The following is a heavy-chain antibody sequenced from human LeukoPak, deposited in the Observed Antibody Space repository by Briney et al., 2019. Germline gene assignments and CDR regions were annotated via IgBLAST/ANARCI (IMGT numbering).Heavy chain of an antibody. D-gene: IGHD3-10*01. CDR1: GYTFTGYY. J-gene: IGHJ3*02. CDR3: ARGRYYLYAFDI. V-gene: IGHV1-2*02. CDR2: INPNSGGT. Sequence: ASVKVSCKASGYTFTGYYMHWVRQAPGQGLEWMGWINPNSGGTNYAQRFQGRVTMTRDTSISTAYMELSRLRSDDTAVYYCARGRYYLYAFDIWGQGTMVTVSS.